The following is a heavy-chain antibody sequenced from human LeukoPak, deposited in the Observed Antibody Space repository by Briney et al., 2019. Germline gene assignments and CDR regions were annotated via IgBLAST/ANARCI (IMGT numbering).Heavy chain of an antibody. Sequence: ASVKVSCKASGGTFSSYASSWVRQAPGQGLEWMGGIIPIFGTANYAQKFQGRVTITADESTSTAYMELSSLRSEDTAVYYCARDTTGTADYWGQGTLVTVSS. J-gene: IGHJ4*02. D-gene: IGHD1-1*01. CDR2: IIPIFGTA. CDR3: ARDTTGTADY. V-gene: IGHV1-69*13. CDR1: GGTFSSYA.